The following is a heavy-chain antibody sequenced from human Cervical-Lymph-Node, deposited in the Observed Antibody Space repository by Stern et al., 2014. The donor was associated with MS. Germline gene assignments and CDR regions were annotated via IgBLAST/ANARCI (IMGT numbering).Heavy chain of an antibody. CDR1: GFSFSRYA. CDR3: ASAYSSSHYYFDY. D-gene: IGHD6-13*01. V-gene: IGHV3-33*01. J-gene: IGHJ4*02. Sequence: VQLVESGGGVVQPGRSLRLSCAASGFSFSRYAMHWVRQAPGKGLEWVALIWYDGSKPYEADSVTGRFTISRDNFKNTLYLQMNSLRAEDTAVYYCASAYSSSHYYFDYWGQGTLVTVSS. CDR2: IWYDGSKP.